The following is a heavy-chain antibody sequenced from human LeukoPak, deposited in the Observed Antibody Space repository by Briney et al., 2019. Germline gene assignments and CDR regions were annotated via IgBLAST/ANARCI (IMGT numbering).Heavy chain of an antibody. V-gene: IGHV1-69*01. CDR3: AIRYRFVTNYFDP. D-gene: IGHD1-7*01. CDR2: IIPIFGTA. Sequence: SVKVSCKASGGTFSSYAISWVRQAPGQGLEWMGGIIPIFGTANYAQKFQGRVTITADESTSTAYMELSSLRSEDTAVYYCAIRYRFVTNYFDPWGQGTLVTVSS. J-gene: IGHJ5*02. CDR1: GGTFSSYA.